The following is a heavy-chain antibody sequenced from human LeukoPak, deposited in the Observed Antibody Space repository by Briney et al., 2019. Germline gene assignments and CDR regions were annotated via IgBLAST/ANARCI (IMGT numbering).Heavy chain of an antibody. CDR2: ISYSGST. V-gene: IGHV4-31*03. Sequence: SETLSLTCTVSGGSISSGGYFWNWIRQHPGKGLEWLGSISYSGSTFYNPSLKSRVTISVDTSKNQFSLKLSSVTAADTAVYYCARAGNLNGFDYWGQGTLVTVSS. J-gene: IGHJ4*02. CDR1: GGSISSGGYF. D-gene: IGHD1-20*01. CDR3: ARAGNLNGFDY.